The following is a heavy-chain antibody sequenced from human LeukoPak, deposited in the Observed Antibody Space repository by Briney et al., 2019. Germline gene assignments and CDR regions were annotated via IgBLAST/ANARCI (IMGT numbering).Heavy chain of an antibody. CDR3: APSGRDGYNPEYYFDY. Sequence: ASVKVSCKASGYTFTGYYMHWVRQAPGQGLEWMGWINPKSGGTNYAQKFQGRVTMNRDTSINTAYMEVNRLRSDDTAVYYCAPSGRDGYNPEYYFDYWGQGTLVTVSS. J-gene: IGHJ4*02. D-gene: IGHD5-24*01. V-gene: IGHV1-2*02. CDR2: INPKSGGT. CDR1: GYTFTGYY.